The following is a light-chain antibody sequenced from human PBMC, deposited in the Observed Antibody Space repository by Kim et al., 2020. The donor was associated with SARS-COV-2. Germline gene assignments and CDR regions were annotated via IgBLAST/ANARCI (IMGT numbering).Light chain of an antibody. Sequence: VALGQKVRSTCQGDSLRSYYATWYQQKPGQAPILVIYGKNNRPSGIPDRFSGSSSGNTASLTITGTQAGDEADYYCNARDSNDNVVFGGGTKVTVL. CDR2: GKN. V-gene: IGLV3-19*01. CDR3: NARDSNDNVV. CDR1: SLRSYY. J-gene: IGLJ2*01.